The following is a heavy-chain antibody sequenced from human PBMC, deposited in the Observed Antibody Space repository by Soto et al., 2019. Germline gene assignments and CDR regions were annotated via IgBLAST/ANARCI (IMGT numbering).Heavy chain of an antibody. V-gene: IGHV4-31*03. Sequence: SETLSLTCTVSGGSISSGGYYWSWIRQHPGKGLEWIGYIYYSGSTYYNPSLKSRVTISVDTSKNQFSLKLSSVTAADTAVYYCAGDARVRSSGMDVWGQGTTVTVSS. CDR2: IYYSGST. CDR3: AGDARVRSSGMDV. D-gene: IGHD1-26*01. J-gene: IGHJ6*02. CDR1: GGSISSGGYY.